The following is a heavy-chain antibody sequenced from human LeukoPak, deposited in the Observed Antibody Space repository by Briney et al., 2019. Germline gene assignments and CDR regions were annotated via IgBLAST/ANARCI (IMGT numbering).Heavy chain of an antibody. CDR1: GYTFTSYY. CDR3: ARFSSSFRGIDY. CDR2: INPSGGST. J-gene: IGHJ4*02. Sequence: ASVKVSCKASGYTFTSYYVHWVRQAPGQGLEWMGIINPSGGSTSYAQKFQGRVTMTRDTSTSTVYKELSSLRSEDTAVYYCARFSSSFRGIDYWGQGTLVTVSS. V-gene: IGHV1-46*01. D-gene: IGHD6-13*01.